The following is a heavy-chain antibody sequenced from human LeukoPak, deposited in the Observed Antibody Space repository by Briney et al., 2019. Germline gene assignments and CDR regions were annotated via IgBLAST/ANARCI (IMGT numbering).Heavy chain of an antibody. D-gene: IGHD5-18*01. V-gene: IGHV5-51*01. CDR2: IHPGDSDT. Sequence: GESLQISCKGSGYSFTSYWIGWVRQLPGKGLEWMGIIHPGDSDTRYSPPFQGQVTISADKSISTAYLQWSSLKASDTAMYYCARGRNTAMDPFDYWGQGTLVTVSS. CDR1: GYSFTSYW. J-gene: IGHJ4*02. CDR3: ARGRNTAMDPFDY.